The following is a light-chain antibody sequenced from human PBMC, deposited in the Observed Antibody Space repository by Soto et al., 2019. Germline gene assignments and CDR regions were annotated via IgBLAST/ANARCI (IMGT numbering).Light chain of an antibody. CDR1: SSNIGSNA. J-gene: IGLJ1*01. CDR2: SNN. V-gene: IGLV1-44*01. CDR3: AAWDDSLNGYV. Sequence: QSALTQPPSASGTPGQRVTISCSGSSSNIGSNAVNWFQQLPGTAPQLLIYSNNQRPSGVPGRFSGSKSGTSASRAISALQAEDEADYYCAAWDDSLNGYVFGTGTKVTGL.